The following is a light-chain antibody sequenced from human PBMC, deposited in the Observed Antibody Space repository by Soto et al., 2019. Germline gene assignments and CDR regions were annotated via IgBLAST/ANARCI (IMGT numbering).Light chain of an antibody. Sequence: EIFLTQSPDTLSLSPGERATLSCRATQSVTNYIAWYQQRPGQAPRLLIYDASTRATGIPARFSGSGSGTEFTLTISSLQSEDFAVYYCQQYNNWPARTFGQGTKVDIK. V-gene: IGKV3-15*01. J-gene: IGKJ1*01. CDR1: QSVTNY. CDR3: QQYNNWPART. CDR2: DAS.